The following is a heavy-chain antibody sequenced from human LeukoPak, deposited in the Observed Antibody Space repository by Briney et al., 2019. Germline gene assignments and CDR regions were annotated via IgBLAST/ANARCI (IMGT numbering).Heavy chain of an antibody. Sequence: SETLSLTCTVSGGSISSYYWSWIRQPPGKGLEWIGYIYYSGSTNYNPSLKSRVTISVDTSKNQFSLKLSSVTAADTAVYYCARVGYCSSTSCPDHYYYYYYYMDVWGKGTTVTVSS. CDR2: IYYSGST. CDR1: GGSISSYY. CDR3: ARVGYCSSTSCPDHYYYYYYYMDV. J-gene: IGHJ6*03. V-gene: IGHV4-59*01. D-gene: IGHD2-2*01.